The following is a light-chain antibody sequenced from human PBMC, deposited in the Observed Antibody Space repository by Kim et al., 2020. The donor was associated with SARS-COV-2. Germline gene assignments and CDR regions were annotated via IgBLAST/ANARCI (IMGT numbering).Light chain of an antibody. J-gene: IGLJ1*01. CDR1: SSNIGDIY. CDR2: DNN. CDR3: GTWDSSLSVGPV. Sequence: QKVTISCSGNSSNIGDIYISWYQQFPGTAPKLLIYDNNKRPSGIPVRFSGSKSGTSATLGITGLQTGDEADYYCGTWDSSLSVGPVFGTGTKVTVL. V-gene: IGLV1-51*01.